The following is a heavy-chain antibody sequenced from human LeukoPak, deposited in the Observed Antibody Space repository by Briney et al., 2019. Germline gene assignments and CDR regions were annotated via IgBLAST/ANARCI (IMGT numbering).Heavy chain of an antibody. V-gene: IGHV3-23*01. D-gene: IGHD2-2*02. CDR1: GFTFGNYA. CDR2: ISGTGSST. CDR3: AKASVAIPQYCNS. Sequence: GGSLRLSCEASGFTFGNYAMNWVRQAPGKGLEWVSTISGTGSSTYYADSAKGRFTISRDNSKDTLFLQLNSLTAADTSMYFCAKASVAIPQYCNSWGQGTLVTVSS. J-gene: IGHJ5*02.